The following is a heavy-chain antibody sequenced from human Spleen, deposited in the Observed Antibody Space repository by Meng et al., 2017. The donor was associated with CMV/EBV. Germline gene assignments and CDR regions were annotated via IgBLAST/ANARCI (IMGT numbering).Heavy chain of an antibody. CDR3: VISSHN. V-gene: IGHV4-39*07. J-gene: IGHJ4*02. CDR1: GGSITSTSSC. D-gene: IGHD3-3*02. CDR2: IYYRGST. Sequence: QLQLQGSGPGLVNPSEPLSLTCTISGGSITSTSSCWGWVRQPPGKGLEWIGSIYYRGSTNYNPSLKSRISMSVDMSKNQFSLKVNSVTAADTAIYYCVISSHNWGQGTLVTVSS.